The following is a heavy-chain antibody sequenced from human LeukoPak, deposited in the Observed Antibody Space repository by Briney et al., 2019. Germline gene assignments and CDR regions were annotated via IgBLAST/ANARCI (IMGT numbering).Heavy chain of an antibody. CDR2: IYYSGST. D-gene: IGHD3-10*01. Sequence: SETLSLTCTVSGGSISSYYWSWIRQPPGKGLEWIGYIYYSGSTNYNPSLKSRVTISVDTSKNQFSLKLSSVTAADTAVYYCASDKATYATMVRGPYGMDVWGQGTTVTVSS. CDR3: ASDKATYATMVRGPYGMDV. CDR1: GGSISSYY. J-gene: IGHJ6*02. V-gene: IGHV4-59*01.